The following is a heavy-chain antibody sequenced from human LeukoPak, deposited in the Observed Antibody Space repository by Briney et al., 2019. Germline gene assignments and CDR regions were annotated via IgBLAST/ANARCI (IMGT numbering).Heavy chain of an antibody. Sequence: SGTLSLTCTVSGGSISSHYWSWIRQPPGKGLEWIGYIYYSGSNNYNPSLKSRVTISVDTSKNQFYLKLSSVTAADTAVYYCARETGWLKPNWFDPGGQGTLVTVPS. J-gene: IGHJ5*02. CDR2: IYYSGSN. CDR1: GGSISSHY. V-gene: IGHV4-59*11. D-gene: IGHD3-22*01. CDR3: ARETGWLKPNWFDP.